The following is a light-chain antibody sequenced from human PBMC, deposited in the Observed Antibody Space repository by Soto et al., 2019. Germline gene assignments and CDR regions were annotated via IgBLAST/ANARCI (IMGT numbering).Light chain of an antibody. CDR1: QSIGNF. CDR2: DAS. Sequence: DIQMTQSPSTLSTSVGDRVTITCRASQSIGNFLAWYQQKPGKAPKLLIYDASNLYSGVPSRFGGSRSGTEFTLTISSLQPDDFATYYCQQYNNFPPWTFGQGTKVEIK. V-gene: IGKV1-5*01. CDR3: QQYNNFPPWT. J-gene: IGKJ1*01.